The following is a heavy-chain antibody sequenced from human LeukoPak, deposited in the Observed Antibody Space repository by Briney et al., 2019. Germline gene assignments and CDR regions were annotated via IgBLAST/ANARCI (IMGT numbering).Heavy chain of an antibody. D-gene: IGHD6-13*01. CDR1: GGSISSYY. V-gene: IGHV4-59*08. CDR3: ARHTPKDIAAAGAGYYYYMDV. CDR2: ISYSGST. Sequence: SETLSLTCTVSGGSISSYYWSWIRQPPGKGLEYIGYISYSGSTNYNPSLKSRATMSVDTSKNQFSLKLSSVTATDTAVYYCARHTPKDIAAAGAGYYYYMDVWGKGTTVTVSS. J-gene: IGHJ6*03.